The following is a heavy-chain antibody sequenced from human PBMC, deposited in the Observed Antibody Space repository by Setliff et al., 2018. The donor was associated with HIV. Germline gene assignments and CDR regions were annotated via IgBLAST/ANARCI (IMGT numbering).Heavy chain of an antibody. V-gene: IGHV3-30*02. CDR2: IRYDGTNK. Sequence: GGSLRLSCAASGFTFSSYGMHWVRQPPGKGLEWVAFIRYDGTNKYYADSVKGRFTISRDNSKNTLYLQMNSPRAEDTAVYYCAKMGSPVGPDAFDIWGQGTMVTVS. J-gene: IGHJ3*02. D-gene: IGHD3-16*01. CDR1: GFTFSSYG. CDR3: AKMGSPVGPDAFDI.